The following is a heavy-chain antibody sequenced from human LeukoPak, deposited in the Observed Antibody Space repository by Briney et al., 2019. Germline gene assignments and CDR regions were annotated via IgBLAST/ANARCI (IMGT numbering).Heavy chain of an antibody. D-gene: IGHD1-26*01. V-gene: IGHV3-66*01. CDR3: AAKGNGDSGIYVFAH. CDR2: LFASGYS. CDR1: GFSVSVNY. J-gene: IGHJ4*02. Sequence: RPGGSLRLSCAASGFSVSVNYMSWVRQAPGKGLEWISTLFASGYSTYADSVKGRFTISRDNSKNTLDLQMNSLRAEDTAVYYLAAKGNGDSGIYVFAHWGQGTLVTVSS.